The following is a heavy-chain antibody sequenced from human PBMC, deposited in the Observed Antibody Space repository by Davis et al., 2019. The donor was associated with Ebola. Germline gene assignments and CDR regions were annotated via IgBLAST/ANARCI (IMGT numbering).Heavy chain of an antibody. CDR2: ISGDGIST. D-gene: IGHD3-9*01. V-gene: IGHV3-74*01. CDR1: GLSFSSYW. J-gene: IGHJ3*02. Sequence: HTGGPLRLSCAASGLSFSSYWMHWVRQAPGEGLVWVSRISGDGISTTYADSVKGRFTISRDNAKNTLYLQMNSLRADDTAVYYCARDPATGSLTRDAFDIWGQGTMVTVSS. CDR3: ARDPATGSLTRDAFDI.